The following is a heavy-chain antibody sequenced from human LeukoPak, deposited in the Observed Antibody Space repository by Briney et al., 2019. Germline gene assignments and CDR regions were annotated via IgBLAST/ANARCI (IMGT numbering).Heavy chain of an antibody. Sequence: GGSLRLSCAASGFTFSNYAMRWVRQAPGKGLEWVSYISSSSSTIYYADSVKGRFTISRDNAKNSLYLQMNSLRDEDTAVYYCARDRGSYGDYPPRWGQGTLVTVSS. J-gene: IGHJ4*02. V-gene: IGHV3-48*02. CDR1: GFTFSNYA. CDR3: ARDRGSYGDYPPR. D-gene: IGHD4-17*01. CDR2: ISSSSSTI.